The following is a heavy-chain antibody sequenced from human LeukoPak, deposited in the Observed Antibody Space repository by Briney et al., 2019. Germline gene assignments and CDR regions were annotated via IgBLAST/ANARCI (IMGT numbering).Heavy chain of an antibody. J-gene: IGHJ4*02. D-gene: IGHD6-19*01. CDR3: SASAVPGSLDY. CDR2: ISSSSSTI. CDR1: GFTFSSYS. V-gene: IGHV3-48*01. Sequence: GGSLRLSCAASGFTFSSYSMNWVRQAPGKGLEWVSYISSSSSTIYYADSVKGRFTISRDNAKNSLYLQMNSLRAEDTAVYYCSASAVPGSLDYWGRGTLVTVSS.